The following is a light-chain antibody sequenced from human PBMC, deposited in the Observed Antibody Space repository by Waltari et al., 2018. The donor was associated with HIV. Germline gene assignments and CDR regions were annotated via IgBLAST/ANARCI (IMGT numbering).Light chain of an antibody. CDR1: SSDVGGYNY. J-gene: IGLJ2*01. CDR2: EVY. CDR3: SSYAGSNNLV. Sequence: QSALTQPPSASGSPGQSVTISCTGTSSDVGGYNYVSWYPQHPGKAPTLMIYEVYKRPSGVPDRFSGSKSCNTASLTVSGRQAEDEADYYCSSYAGSNNLVFGGGTELTVL. V-gene: IGLV2-8*01.